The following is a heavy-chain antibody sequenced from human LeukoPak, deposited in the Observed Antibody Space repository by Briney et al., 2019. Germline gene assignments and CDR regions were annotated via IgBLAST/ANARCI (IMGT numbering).Heavy chain of an antibody. CDR3: ARASPNYDFWSGWYYYYYMDV. Sequence: ASEKVSCKASGYTFTSYGISWVRQAPGQGLEWMGWISAYNGNTNYAQKLQGRVTMTTDTSTSTAYMELRSLRSDDTAVYYCARASPNYDFWSGWYYYYYMDVWGKGTTVTVSS. D-gene: IGHD3-3*01. CDR2: ISAYNGNT. J-gene: IGHJ6*03. V-gene: IGHV1-18*01. CDR1: GYTFTSYG.